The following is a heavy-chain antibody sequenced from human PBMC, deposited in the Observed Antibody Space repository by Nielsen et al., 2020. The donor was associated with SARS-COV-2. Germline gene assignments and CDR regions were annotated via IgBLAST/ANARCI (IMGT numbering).Heavy chain of an antibody. V-gene: IGHV3-21*01. Sequence: GSLRLSCAASGFTFSSYSMNWVRQAPGKGLEWVSSISSSSSYIYYADSVKGRFTISRDNAKNSLYLQMNSLRAEDTAVYYCARVPGRQNYYYYGMDVWGQGTTVTVSS. CDR2: ISSSSSYI. J-gene: IGHJ6*02. CDR3: ARVPGRQNYYYYGMDV. CDR1: GFTFSSYS.